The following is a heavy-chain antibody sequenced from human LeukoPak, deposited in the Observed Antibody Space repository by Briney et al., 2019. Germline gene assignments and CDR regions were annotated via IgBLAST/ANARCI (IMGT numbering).Heavy chain of an antibody. V-gene: IGHV4-30-4*08. D-gene: IGHD3-22*01. J-gene: IGHJ5*02. Sequence: TSQTLSLTCTVSGGSISSGDYYWSWIRQPPGKGLEWIGYIYYSGSTYYNPSLKSRVTISVDTSKNQFPLKLSSVTAADTAVYYCASAGRYYDSPNWFDPWGQGTLVTVSS. CDR3: ASAGRYYDSPNWFDP. CDR1: GGSISSGDYY. CDR2: IYYSGST.